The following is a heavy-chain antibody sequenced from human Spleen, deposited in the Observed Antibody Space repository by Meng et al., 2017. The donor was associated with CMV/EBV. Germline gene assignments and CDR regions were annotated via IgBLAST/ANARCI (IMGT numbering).Heavy chain of an antibody. Sequence: GESLKISCAASGFTFSNTWMSWVRQAPGKGLEWVGRIKSKTDGGTTDYAAPVKGRFTISRDNSKNTLYLQMNSLKPEDTAVYYCGRHLNWDYDRIYGMDVWGQGTAVTVSS. CDR2: IKSKTDGGTT. D-gene: IGHD3-16*01. CDR1: GFTFSNTW. CDR3: GRHLNWDYDRIYGMDV. J-gene: IGHJ6*02. V-gene: IGHV3-15*01.